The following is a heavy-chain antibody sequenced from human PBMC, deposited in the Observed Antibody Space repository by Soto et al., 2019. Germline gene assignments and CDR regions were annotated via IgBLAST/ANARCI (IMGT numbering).Heavy chain of an antibody. J-gene: IGHJ6*02. CDR2: ISYDGSNK. CDR1: GFTFSSYG. V-gene: IGHV3-30*18. D-gene: IGHD6-13*01. Sequence: GGSLRLSCAASGFTFSSYGMHWVRQAPGKGLEWVAVISYDGSNKYYADSVKGRFTISRDNSKNTLYLQMNSLRAEDTAVYYCAKDSGGAAIVVSFYYYYGMDVWGQGTTVTVSS. CDR3: AKDSGGAAIVVSFYYYYGMDV.